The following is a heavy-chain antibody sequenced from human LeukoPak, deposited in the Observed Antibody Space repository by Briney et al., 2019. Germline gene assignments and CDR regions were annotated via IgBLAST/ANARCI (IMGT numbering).Heavy chain of an antibody. CDR2: INPDSGGT. J-gene: IGHJ4*02. D-gene: IGHD3-16*01. CDR3: ARDLGVTPLLD. CDR1: EYTFTGYY. Sequence: ASVKVSCKASEYTFTGYYMHWVRQAPGQGLEWMGWINPDSGGTDYAQKFQGRVTMTRDTSINTAYMELSSLRYDDTAVYYCARDLGVTPLLDWGQGTLVTVSS. V-gene: IGHV1-2*02.